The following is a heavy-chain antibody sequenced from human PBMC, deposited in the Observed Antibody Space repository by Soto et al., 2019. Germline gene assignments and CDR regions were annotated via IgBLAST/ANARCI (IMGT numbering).Heavy chain of an antibody. CDR1: GFSLSTSGVG. CDR3: AHTRLFTAYGDPNPQPLQH. D-gene: IGHD4-17*01. CDR2: IYWDDDK. J-gene: IGHJ1*01. V-gene: IGHV2-5*02. Sequence: QITLKESGPTLVKPTQTLTLTCTFSGFSLSTSGVGVGWIRQPPGKALEWLALIYWDDDKRYSPSLKSSLTLTKDTTKTPVVLTMTNMDPVDTATYYCAHTRLFTAYGDPNPQPLQHWGQGTLVTVSS.